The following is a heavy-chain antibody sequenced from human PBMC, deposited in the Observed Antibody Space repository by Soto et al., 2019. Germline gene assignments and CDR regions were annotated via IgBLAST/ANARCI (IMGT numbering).Heavy chain of an antibody. Sequence: GGSLRLSCAASGFTFSSYAMHWVRQAPGKGLEWVAVISYDGSNKYYADSVKGRFTISRDNSKNTLYLQMNSLRAEDTAVYYCAREALGQWLVRGLGGSYYFDYWGQGTLVTVSS. CDR1: GFTFSSYA. CDR3: AREALGQWLVRGLGGSYYFDY. D-gene: IGHD6-19*01. J-gene: IGHJ4*02. CDR2: ISYDGSNK. V-gene: IGHV3-30-3*01.